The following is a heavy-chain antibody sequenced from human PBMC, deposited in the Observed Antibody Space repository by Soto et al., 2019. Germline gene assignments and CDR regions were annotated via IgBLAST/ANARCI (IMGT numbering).Heavy chain of an antibody. D-gene: IGHD3-22*01. V-gene: IGHV3-33*01. CDR3: ARDGQYYDSSGYPPPWFDP. CDR2: IWYDGSNK. Sequence: GGSLRLSCAASGFTFSSYGMHWVRQAPGKGLEWVAVIWYDGSNKYYADSVKGRFTISRDNSKNTLYLQMNSLRAEDTAVYYCARDGQYYDSSGYPPPWFDPWGQGTLVTVSS. J-gene: IGHJ5*02. CDR1: GFTFSSYG.